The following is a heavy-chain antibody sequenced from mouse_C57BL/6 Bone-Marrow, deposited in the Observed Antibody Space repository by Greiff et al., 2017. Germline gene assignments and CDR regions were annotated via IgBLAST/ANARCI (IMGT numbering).Heavy chain of an antibody. V-gene: IGHV5-4*01. CDR2: ISDGGSYT. CDR1: GFTFSSYA. J-gene: IGHJ4*01. D-gene: IGHD2-1*01. Sequence: EVMLVESGGGLVKPGGSLKLSCAASGFTFSSYAMSWVRQTPEKRLEWVATISDGGSYTYYPDNVKGRFTISRDNAKNNLYLQMSHLKSEDTAMYYWARDRGALTRNSYAMDYWGQGTSVTVSS. CDR3: ARDRGALTRNSYAMDY.